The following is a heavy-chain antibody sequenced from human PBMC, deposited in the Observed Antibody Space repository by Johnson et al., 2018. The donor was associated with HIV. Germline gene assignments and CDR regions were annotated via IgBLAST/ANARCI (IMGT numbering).Heavy chain of an antibody. Sequence: MMLVESGGGVVQPGRSLRLSCAASGFTFSSYWMSCVRQASGKGLVWVANIKQDGRENYHVDSVKVRFTIPRDNAKNSLYLQMNSLRAEDTAVYYCARDFYDSSGWIPLDAFDIWGQGTMVTVSS. CDR1: GFTFSSYW. CDR2: IKQDGREN. D-gene: IGHD3-22*01. J-gene: IGHJ3*02. CDR3: ARDFYDSSGWIPLDAFDI. V-gene: IGHV3-7*01.